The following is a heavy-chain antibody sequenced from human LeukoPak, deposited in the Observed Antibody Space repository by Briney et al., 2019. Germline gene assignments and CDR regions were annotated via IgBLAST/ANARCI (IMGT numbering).Heavy chain of an antibody. J-gene: IGHJ4*02. D-gene: IGHD3-22*01. CDR1: GYTFTSYG. Sequence: ASVKVSCKASGYTFTSYGISWVRQAPGQGLEWMGWISAYNGNTNYAQKLQGRVTMTTDTSTSTAYVELRSLRSDDTAVYYCARTEDYYDSSGYPNWGQGTLVTVSS. CDR3: ARTEDYYDSSGYPN. CDR2: ISAYNGNT. V-gene: IGHV1-18*01.